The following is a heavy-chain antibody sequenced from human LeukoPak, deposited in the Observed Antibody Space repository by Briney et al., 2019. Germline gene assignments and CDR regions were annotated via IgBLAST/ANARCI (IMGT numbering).Heavy chain of an antibody. D-gene: IGHD4-17*01. CDR2: ISGSGTTI. CDR1: GFTFRTYE. J-gene: IGHJ6*03. Sequence: GGSLRLSCAAPGFTFRTYEMNWVRQAPGKGLEWVSYISGSGTTIYYADSVKGRFTISRDNAKNSLYLQMNSLRAEDTALYYCAREVWTTVATSHYYYMDVWGKGTTVTVSS. V-gene: IGHV3-48*03. CDR3: AREVWTTVATSHYYYMDV.